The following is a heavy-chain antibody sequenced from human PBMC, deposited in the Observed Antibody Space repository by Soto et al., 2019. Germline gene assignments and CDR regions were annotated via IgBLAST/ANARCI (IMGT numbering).Heavy chain of an antibody. D-gene: IGHD2-21*02. Sequence: EVQLVESGGGLVQPGGSLSLSCAGSGFTFSNYWMNWVRQAPGKGLEWVANIKQDGSEKNYVDSVKGRFTISRDNAKNSLYLQMNSLRVEDTAVYYCVVTTSTFGIWGQGAMVTVSS. J-gene: IGHJ3*02. CDR3: VVTTSTFGI. V-gene: IGHV3-7*05. CDR2: IKQDGSEK. CDR1: GFTFSNYW.